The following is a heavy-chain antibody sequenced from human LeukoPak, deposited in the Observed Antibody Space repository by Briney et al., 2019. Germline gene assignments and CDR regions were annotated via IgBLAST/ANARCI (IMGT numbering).Heavy chain of an antibody. CDR3: ARAPRIAAVRYYYYMDV. CDR2: IYHSGST. Sequence: SGTLSLTCAVSGGSISSSNWWSWVGQPPGKGLEWIGEIYHSGSTNYNPSLKSRVTISVDESKNQFSLKLSSVTAADTAVYYCARAPRIAAVRYYYYMDVWGKGTTVTVSS. V-gene: IGHV4-4*02. J-gene: IGHJ6*03. D-gene: IGHD6-13*01. CDR1: GGSISSSNW.